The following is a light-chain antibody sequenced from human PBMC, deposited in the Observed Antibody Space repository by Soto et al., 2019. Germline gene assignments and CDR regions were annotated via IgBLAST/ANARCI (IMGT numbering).Light chain of an antibody. CDR1: QDISNY. V-gene: IGKV1-33*01. CDR3: QHSDNFPVT. J-gene: IGKJ4*01. CDR2: EAS. Sequence: DIQMTQSPSSLSASVGDRVTITCQASQDISNYLNWYRQRAGKAPQLLIYEASNLQTGVSSRFSGTGSGTDFTFTISSLQPEDFATYYCQHSDNFPVTFGGGTKVEIK.